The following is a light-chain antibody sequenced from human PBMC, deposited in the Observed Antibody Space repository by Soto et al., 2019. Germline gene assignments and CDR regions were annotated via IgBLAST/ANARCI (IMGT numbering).Light chain of an antibody. Sequence: ASLMTQSPASLSASTGDRVAITCLASQGISSYLAWYQQKPGKAPKLLIYAASTLQSGVPSRFSGSGSGTEFTLTINSLQSDDFATYYCQQYDSYSWTFGQGTKVDI. CDR2: AAS. V-gene: IGKV1-8*01. J-gene: IGKJ1*01. CDR1: QGISSY. CDR3: QQYDSYSWT.